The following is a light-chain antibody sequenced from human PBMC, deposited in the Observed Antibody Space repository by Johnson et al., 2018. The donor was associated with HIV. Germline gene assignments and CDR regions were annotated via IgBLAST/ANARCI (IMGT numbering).Light chain of an antibody. CDR1: SSNIGNNY. CDR2: DNN. J-gene: IGLJ1*01. CDR3: GTWDDSLSTYV. V-gene: IGLV1-51*01. Sequence: QSVLTQPPSVSAAPGQKVTISCSGSSSNIGNNYVSWYQQLPGTAPKLLIYDNNERPPGIPDRFSGSKSGTSATLGITGLQTGDAADYYCGTWDDSLSTYVVGTGTKVTVL.